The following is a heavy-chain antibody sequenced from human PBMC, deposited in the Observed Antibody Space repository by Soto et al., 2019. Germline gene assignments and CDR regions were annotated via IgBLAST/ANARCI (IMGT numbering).Heavy chain of an antibody. CDR1: GSSFSSYW. CDR2: IKQDGSKK. V-gene: IGHV3-7*03. D-gene: IGHD2-15*01. CDR3: ARHYCTGGSCYKWFDP. Sequence: PGGSLRLSCAASGSSFSSYWMSWVRQAPGKGLQWVANIKQDGSKKYYVDSVKGRFTIYRDNAKNSLHLQMKSLRAEDTAIYYCARHYCTGGSCYKWFDPWGQGTLVTVSS. J-gene: IGHJ5*02.